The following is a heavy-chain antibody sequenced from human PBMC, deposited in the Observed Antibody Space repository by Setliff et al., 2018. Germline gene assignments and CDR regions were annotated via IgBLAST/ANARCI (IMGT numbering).Heavy chain of an antibody. J-gene: IGHJ4*02. CDR3: ARHPSSGSYYGGSIFYFDD. CDR1: GGSFSGYY. D-gene: IGHD1-26*01. Sequence: PSETLSLTCAVYGGSFSGYYWPWIRQSPGKGLEWIGEINHSGGIDYNPSLKTRVTISVDTSKNQFSLKLSFVTAADTAVYYCARHPSSGSYYGGSIFYFDDWGPGILVTVSS. V-gene: IGHV4-34*01. CDR2: INHSGGI.